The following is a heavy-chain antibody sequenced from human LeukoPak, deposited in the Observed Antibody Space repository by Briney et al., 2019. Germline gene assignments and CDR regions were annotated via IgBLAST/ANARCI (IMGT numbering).Heavy chain of an antibody. J-gene: IGHJ4*02. D-gene: IGHD4-23*01. CDR3: ARGSVTTVVTPSNY. Sequence: ASVKVSCKASGYTFTGYYMHWVRQAPGQGLEWMGWINPNRGGTNYAQKFQGRVTMTRDTAISTAYMELSRLRSDDTAVYYCARGSVTTVVTPSNYWGQGTLVTVSS. V-gene: IGHV1-2*02. CDR2: INPNRGGT. CDR1: GYTFTGYY.